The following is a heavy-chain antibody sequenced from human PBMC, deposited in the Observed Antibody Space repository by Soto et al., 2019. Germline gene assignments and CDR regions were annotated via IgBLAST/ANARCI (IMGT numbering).Heavy chain of an antibody. V-gene: IGHV1-46*01. CDR3: ARLLKWGEEFFDS. Sequence: QVQLVQSGAEVKKPGASVKLSCRASGYNFTSYYIHWVRQAPGQGLEWMGIINPSDVNTRYAQKFQGRVTMTRDKSTTTVYMELNSLRSEDTAVYYCARLLKWGEEFFDSWGQGTLVTVSS. CDR2: INPSDVNT. J-gene: IGHJ4*02. CDR1: GYNFTSYY. D-gene: IGHD1-26*01.